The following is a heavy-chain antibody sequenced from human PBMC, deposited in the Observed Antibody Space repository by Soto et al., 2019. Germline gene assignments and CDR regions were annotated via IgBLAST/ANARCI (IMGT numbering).Heavy chain of an antibody. D-gene: IGHD3-10*01. CDR2: IYHSGSI. CDR3: ASKFGELLADAFDI. V-gene: IGHV4-4*02. CDR1: NASISSRKW. J-gene: IGHJ3*02. Sequence: TLSLTCTVSNASISSRKWWTWVRQTPGKGLEWIGEIYHSGSINHNSSLKSRVTMSVDKSKNQFSLKMTSVTAADTGVYYCASKFGELLADAFDIWGQGT.